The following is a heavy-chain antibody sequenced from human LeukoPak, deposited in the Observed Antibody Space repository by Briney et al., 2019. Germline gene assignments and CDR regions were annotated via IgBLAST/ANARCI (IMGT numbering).Heavy chain of an antibody. J-gene: IGHJ4*02. CDR1: GYTFTGYY. Sequence: ASVKVSCKASGYTFTGYYMHWERQAPGQWLEWMGWINPNSGGTNYAQKFQGRVTMTRDTSISTAYMELSRLRSDDTAVYYCARGCSSTSCYGHFDYWGQGTLVTVSS. V-gene: IGHV1-2*02. CDR3: ARGCSSTSCYGHFDY. CDR2: INPNSGGT. D-gene: IGHD2-2*01.